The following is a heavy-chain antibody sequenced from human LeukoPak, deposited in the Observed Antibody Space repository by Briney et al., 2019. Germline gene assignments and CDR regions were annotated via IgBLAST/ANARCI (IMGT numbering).Heavy chain of an antibody. Sequence: GASVKVSCKASGYTFTSYYMHWVRQAPGQGLEWMGIINPSGGSTSYAQKLQGRVTMTTDTSTGTAYMELRSLRSDDTAVYYCARDLPPWRAFDIWGQGTMVTVSS. CDR2: INPSGGST. CDR3: ARDLPPWRAFDI. CDR1: GYTFTSYY. J-gene: IGHJ3*02. V-gene: IGHV1-46*01.